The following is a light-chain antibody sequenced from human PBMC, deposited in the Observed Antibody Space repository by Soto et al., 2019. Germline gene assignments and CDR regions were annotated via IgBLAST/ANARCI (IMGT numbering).Light chain of an antibody. CDR2: DAS. CDR1: QSVIANS. CDR3: QHYGSSPT. Sequence: DIVLAQSPGSLSLSPGERATLSCRASQSVIANSLAWYQQIPGQPPRLLVYDASTRAAGIPDRFTGGGSGTDFTLIISRVEPEDFAVYHCQHYGSSPTFGQGTKLEI. J-gene: IGKJ2*01. V-gene: IGKV3-20*01.